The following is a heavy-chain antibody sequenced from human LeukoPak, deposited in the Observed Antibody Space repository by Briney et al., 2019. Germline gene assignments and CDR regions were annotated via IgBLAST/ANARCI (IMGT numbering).Heavy chain of an antibody. J-gene: IGHJ6*02. V-gene: IGHV4-34*01. D-gene: IGHD1/OR15-1a*01. Sequence: SETLSLTCAVYGGSFSGYYWSWIRQPPGKGLEWIGEINHSGSTNYNPSLKSRVTISVDTSKNQFSLKLNSVTATDTAVYYCARSGTSRYYFYGMDVWGQGTTVTVSS. CDR1: GGSFSGYY. CDR2: INHSGST. CDR3: ARSGTSRYYFYGMDV.